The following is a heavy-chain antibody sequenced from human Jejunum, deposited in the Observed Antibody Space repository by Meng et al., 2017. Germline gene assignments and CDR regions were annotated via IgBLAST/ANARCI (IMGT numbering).Heavy chain of an antibody. D-gene: IGHD5-24*01. CDR1: GGSVSSGFYY. J-gene: IGHJ4*02. V-gene: IGHV4-61*03. CDR3: ARDSETYPTYFDY. CDR2: ISDSGTT. Sequence: QGPLQESGPGLVRPSETLSLTCTVSGGSVSSGFYYWSWIRQPPGKGLEWIGYISDSGTTNYNPSLKSRVTMSVDTSKNHFSLKLTSVTAADTAVYFCARDSETYPTYFDYWGQGTLVTVSS.